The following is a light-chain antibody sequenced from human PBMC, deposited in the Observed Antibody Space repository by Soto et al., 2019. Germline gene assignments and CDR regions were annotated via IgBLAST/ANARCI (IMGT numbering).Light chain of an antibody. CDR2: DAS. J-gene: IGKJ4*01. CDR3: QHRFNWPLT. Sequence: IVLTQSPATLSLSPGERATLSCRASQNVYRYLNWYQQKPGQAPRLLIYDASIRATGIPPRFSGSGSETDFTLTISSLEPEDFAVYYCQHRFNWPLTFGGGTNVEIK. CDR1: QNVYRY. V-gene: IGKV3-11*01.